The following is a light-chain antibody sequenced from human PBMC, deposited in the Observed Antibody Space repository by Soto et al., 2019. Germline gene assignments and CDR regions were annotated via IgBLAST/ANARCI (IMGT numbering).Light chain of an antibody. V-gene: IGKV1-27*01. CDR2: GAS. J-gene: IGKJ1*01. CDR3: QKYGSAPRT. CDR1: QDINKY. Sequence: IQMTQSPSSLSASVGYRFTITCRASQDINKYLAWYQQKPGKAPALLIYGASTLQSGVPSRFSGSGSGTDFTLTITSLQPEDVATYYCQKYGSAPRTFGPGTTVDIK.